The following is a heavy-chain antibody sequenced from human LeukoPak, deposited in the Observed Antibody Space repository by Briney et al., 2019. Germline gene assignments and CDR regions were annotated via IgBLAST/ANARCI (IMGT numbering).Heavy chain of an antibody. CDR2: ISAYNGNT. V-gene: IGHV1-18*01. D-gene: IGHD3-16*02. Sequence: GASVKVSCKASGYTFTSYGISWVRQAPGQGLEWMGWISAYNGNTNYAQKLQGRVTMTTDTSTSTAYMELRSLRSDDTAVYYCARGPYRLIGQMNDAFDIWGQGTMVTVSS. J-gene: IGHJ3*02. CDR3: ARGPYRLIGQMNDAFDI. CDR1: GYTFTSYG.